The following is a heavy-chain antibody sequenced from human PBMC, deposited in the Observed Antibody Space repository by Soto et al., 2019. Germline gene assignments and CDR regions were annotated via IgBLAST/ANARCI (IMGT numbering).Heavy chain of an antibody. Sequence: SETLSLTCTVSGGSISRGGYYWSWIRQHPGKGLEWIGYIYYSGSTYYNPSLKSRVTISVDTSKNQFSLKLSSVSAADTAVYYCARGVGWEPLDYWGQGTLVTVSS. D-gene: IGHD1-26*01. CDR3: ARGVGWEPLDY. CDR1: GGSISRGGYY. V-gene: IGHV4-31*03. CDR2: IYYSGST. J-gene: IGHJ4*02.